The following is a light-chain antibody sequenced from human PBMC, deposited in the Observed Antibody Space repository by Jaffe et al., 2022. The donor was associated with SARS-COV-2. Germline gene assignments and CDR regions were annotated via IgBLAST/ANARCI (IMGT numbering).Light chain of an antibody. CDR1: SSDVGDYNY. J-gene: IGLJ2*01. CDR2: DVN. CDR3: NSETSSVAVV. V-gene: IGLV2-14*03. Sequence: QSALTQPASISGSPGQSITISCTGSSSDVGDYNYVSWYQHHPGRPPKLLIFDVNNRPSGVSNRFSGSKSGNTASLTISGLQTEDEADYSCNSETSSVAVVFGGGTRLTVL.